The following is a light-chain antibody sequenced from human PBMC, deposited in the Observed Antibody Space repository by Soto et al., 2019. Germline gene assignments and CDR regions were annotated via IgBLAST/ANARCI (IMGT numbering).Light chain of an antibody. Sequence: ESVLTQSAATLSLSPGERATLSCRASQSVSSHLAWYQQKPGQAPRLLIYDASNRATGIPARFSGSGSGTDFTLTISSLEPEDFAVYYCQQRTNWPSLTFGGGTKVDIK. J-gene: IGKJ4*01. V-gene: IGKV3-11*01. CDR2: DAS. CDR1: QSVSSH. CDR3: QQRTNWPSLT.